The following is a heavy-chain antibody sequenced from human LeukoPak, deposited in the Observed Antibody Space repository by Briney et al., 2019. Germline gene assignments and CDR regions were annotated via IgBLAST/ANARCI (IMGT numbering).Heavy chain of an antibody. J-gene: IGHJ4*02. CDR1: GFIFSSYS. Sequence: PGGSLRLSCAASGFIFSSYSMSWVRQAPGKGLEWVSVIYSGGSTYYADSVKGRFTISRDNSKNTLYLQMNSLRAEDTAVYYCARTVYDYVWGSYRYSQFDYWGQGTLVTVSS. D-gene: IGHD3-16*02. CDR3: ARTVYDYVWGSYRYSQFDY. V-gene: IGHV3-53*01. CDR2: IYSGGST.